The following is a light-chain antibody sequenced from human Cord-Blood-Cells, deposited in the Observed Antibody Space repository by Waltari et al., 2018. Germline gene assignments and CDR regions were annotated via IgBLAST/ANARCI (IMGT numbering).Light chain of an antibody. CDR3: NSRDSSGNHVV. Sequence: SCELTQAPAVSVALGQTARITRQGDSLRSTSACSYQQKPGQAPVLGIYGKNNRPSGIPNRLSGSSSGNTASLTITGAQAEDEADYYCNSRDSSGNHVVFGGGTKLTVL. CDR2: GKN. CDR1: SLRSTS. J-gene: IGLJ2*01. V-gene: IGLV3-19*01.